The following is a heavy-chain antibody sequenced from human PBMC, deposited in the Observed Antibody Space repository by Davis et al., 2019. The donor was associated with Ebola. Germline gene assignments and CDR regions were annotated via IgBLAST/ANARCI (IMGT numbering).Heavy chain of an antibody. CDR3: VKTRSNWWNDALEI. Sequence: GESLKISCTDSVITFSSYAMTWVRQAPGKGLEWVASIHYDGTTKYYADSGRGRFTITRDNSKNTLDLQMNSLRPEDTAVYYCVKTRSNWWNDALEIWGRGTMVIVSS. V-gene: IGHV3-30*02. D-gene: IGHD2-8*02. CDR1: VITFSSYA. CDR2: IHYDGTTK. J-gene: IGHJ3*02.